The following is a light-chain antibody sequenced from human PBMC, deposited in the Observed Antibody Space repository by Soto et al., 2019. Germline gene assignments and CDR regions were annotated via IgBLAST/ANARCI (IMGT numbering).Light chain of an antibody. J-gene: IGKJ1*01. CDR3: EQYANSPQT. CDR2: GAS. Sequence: EIVLTQSPGTLSLSPGERATLSCRASQSFSSSYLAWYQQRPGQAPRLLIYGASSRATGIPDRFSASGSGTDFTLTISRLEPEDFAEYYCEQYANSPQTFGQGTKVEIK. CDR1: QSFSSSY. V-gene: IGKV3-20*01.